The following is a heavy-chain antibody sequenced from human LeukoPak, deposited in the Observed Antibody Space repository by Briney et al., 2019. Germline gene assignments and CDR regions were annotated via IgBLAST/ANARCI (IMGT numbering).Heavy chain of an antibody. V-gene: IGHV3-48*04. Sequence: GGSLRLSCVASGFTFSNSWMIWVRQAPGKGLEWVSYISSSSSTIYYADSVKGRFTISRDNAKNSLYLQMNSLRAEDTAVYYCARDGPTEYFQHWGQGTLVTVSS. CDR1: GFTFSNSW. CDR2: ISSSSSTI. CDR3: ARDGPTEYFQH. J-gene: IGHJ1*01.